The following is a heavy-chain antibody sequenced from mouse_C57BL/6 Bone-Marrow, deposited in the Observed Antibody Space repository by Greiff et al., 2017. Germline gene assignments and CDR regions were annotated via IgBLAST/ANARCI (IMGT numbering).Heavy chain of an antibody. J-gene: IGHJ2*01. CDR3: ARHASNYYGSSRYYFDY. CDR2: FYPGSGSI. V-gene: IGHV1-62-2*01. Sequence: VQLQESGAELVKPGASVKLSCKASGYTFTEYTIHWVKQRSGQGLEWIGWFYPGSGSIKYNEKFKDKATLTADKSSSTVYMELSRLTSEGSAVYFCARHASNYYGSSRYYFDYWGQGTTLTVSS. CDR1: GYTFTEYT. D-gene: IGHD1-1*01.